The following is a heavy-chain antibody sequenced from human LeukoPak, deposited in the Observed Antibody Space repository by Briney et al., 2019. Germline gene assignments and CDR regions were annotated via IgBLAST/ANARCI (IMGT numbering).Heavy chain of an antibody. D-gene: IGHD5-18*01. CDR3: ARDAGYGYWVVDY. V-gene: IGHV3-20*04. Sequence: GGSLRLSCAASGFTFDDYGMSWVRQAPGKGLEWVSGINWNGGSTGYADSVKGRFTISRDNAKHSLYLQMDSLRPEDTAVYYCARDAGYGYWVVDYWGQGTLVTVSS. J-gene: IGHJ4*02. CDR1: GFTFDDYG. CDR2: INWNGGST.